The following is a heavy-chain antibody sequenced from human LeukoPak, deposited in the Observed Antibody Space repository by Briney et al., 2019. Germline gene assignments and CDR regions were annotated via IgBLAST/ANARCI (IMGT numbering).Heavy chain of an antibody. V-gene: IGHV4-39*07. CDR1: GGSISSSSYY. D-gene: IGHD6-13*01. J-gene: IGHJ4*02. CDR3: ASALSSWYYFDY. CDR2: IYYSGST. Sequence: SETLSLTCTVSGGSISSSSYYWGWIRQPPGKGLEWIGSIYYSGSTNYNPSLKSRVTISVDTSKNQFSLKLSSVTAADTAVYYCASALSSWYYFDYWGQGTLVTVSS.